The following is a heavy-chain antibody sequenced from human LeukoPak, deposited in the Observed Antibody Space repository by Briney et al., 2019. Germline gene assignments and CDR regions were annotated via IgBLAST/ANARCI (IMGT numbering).Heavy chain of an antibody. J-gene: IGHJ4*02. Sequence: SETLSLTCTVSGGSISSYYWSWIRQPSGKGLEWIGYIYYSGSTNYNPSLKSRVTISVDTSKNQFSLKLSSVTAADTAVYYCARVRGYQPLLDYFDYWGQGTLVTVSS. CDR3: ARVRGYQPLLDYFDY. CDR2: IYYSGST. D-gene: IGHD2-2*01. CDR1: GGSISSYY. V-gene: IGHV4-59*01.